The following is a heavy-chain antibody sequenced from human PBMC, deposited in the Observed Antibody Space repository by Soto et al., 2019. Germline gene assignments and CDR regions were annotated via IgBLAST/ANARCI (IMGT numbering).Heavy chain of an antibody. CDR3: ARRGAVAGLHY. D-gene: IGHD6-19*01. J-gene: IGHJ4*02. CDR2: INSDGSST. V-gene: IGHV3-74*01. CDR1: GFTFSSYW. Sequence: EVQLVESGGGLVQPGGSLRVSCAASGFTFSSYWMHWVRQAPGKGLVWVSRINSDGSSTSYADSVKGRFTISRDNAKNTLYLLMNSLRAEVTAIYYCARRGAVAGLHYWGQGTVVTVSS.